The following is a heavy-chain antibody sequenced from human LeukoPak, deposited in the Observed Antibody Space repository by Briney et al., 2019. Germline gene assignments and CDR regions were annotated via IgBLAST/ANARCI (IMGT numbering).Heavy chain of an antibody. V-gene: IGHV3-23*01. Sequence: GGSLRLSCAASGFTFSSYGMSWVRQAPGKGLEWVSAISGSGGSTYYADSVKGRFTISRDNSKNTLYLQMNSLRAEDTAVYYCAKDGDLGYSSSWYVYWGQGTLVTVSS. D-gene: IGHD6-13*01. J-gene: IGHJ4*02. CDR2: ISGSGGST. CDR1: GFTFSSYG. CDR3: AKDGDLGYSSSWYVY.